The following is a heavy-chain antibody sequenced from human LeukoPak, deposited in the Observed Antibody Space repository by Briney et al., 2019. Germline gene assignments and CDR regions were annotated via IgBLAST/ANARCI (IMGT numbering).Heavy chain of an antibody. V-gene: IGHV4-59*01. D-gene: IGHD3-9*01. CDR2: IYNRGTT. J-gene: IGHJ5*02. CDR3: AKGFILFDP. Sequence: SETLSLTCTVSGGSISSYYWNWIRQPPGKGLEWIGNIYNRGTTNDNPSLKSRVTISVDTSKNQFSLKLSSVTAADTAVYYCAKGFILFDPWGQGTLVTVSS. CDR1: GGSISSYY.